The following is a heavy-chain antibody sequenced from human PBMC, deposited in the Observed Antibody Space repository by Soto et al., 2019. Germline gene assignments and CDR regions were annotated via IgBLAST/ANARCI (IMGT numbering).Heavy chain of an antibody. CDR3: ARPPSYDSSGYYLPVDFDY. CDR1: GYSFTSYW. J-gene: IGHJ4*02. V-gene: IGHV5-51*01. Sequence: PGESLKISCKGSGYSFTSYWIGWVRQMPGKGLERMGIIYPGDSDTRYSPSFHGQVTISADKSISTAYLQWSSLKASDTAMYYCARPPSYDSSGYYLPVDFDYWGQGTLVTVSS. D-gene: IGHD3-22*01. CDR2: IYPGDSDT.